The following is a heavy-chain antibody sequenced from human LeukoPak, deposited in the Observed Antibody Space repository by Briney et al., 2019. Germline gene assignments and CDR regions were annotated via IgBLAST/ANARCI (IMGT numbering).Heavy chain of an antibody. V-gene: IGHV4-39*01. CDR2: VFYGGRT. J-gene: IGHJ5*02. CDR3: ARHPLVTSISKYDWFDP. Sequence: PSETLSLTCSVSGGSLISSDKYWAWIRQPPGKGLEWIGSVFYGGRTFYSPSLKTRVTISVDPSMNQFSLRLSSVTAGDTAIYYCARHPLVTSISKYDWFDPRGQGTLVTVSS. CDR1: GGSLISSDKY. D-gene: IGHD2-21*02.